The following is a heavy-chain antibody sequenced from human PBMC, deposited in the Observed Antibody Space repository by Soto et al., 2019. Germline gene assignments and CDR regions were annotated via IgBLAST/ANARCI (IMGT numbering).Heavy chain of an antibody. CDR1: EFTFSNYE. J-gene: IGHJ4*02. Sequence: GGSLRLSCVGSEFTFSNYEMNWVRQAPGKGLEWASYISYTGSTIYYADSVRGRFTISRDNSKNSLYLQMNSLRAEDTAVYYCARGLRNYYDRSGLYYWGQGTLVTVSS. CDR2: ISYTGSTI. V-gene: IGHV3-48*03. D-gene: IGHD3-22*01. CDR3: ARGLRNYYDRSGLYY.